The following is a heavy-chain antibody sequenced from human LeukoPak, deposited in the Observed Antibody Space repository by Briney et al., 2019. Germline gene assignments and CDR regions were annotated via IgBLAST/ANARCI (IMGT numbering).Heavy chain of an antibody. V-gene: IGHV4-59*08. Sequence: SETLSLTCTVWGGSLSSYYWRWIRQPPGKGLEWIAYISDIGSINYNPSLKSRVTISLETSKNQFSLKLSSVTAADTAVYYCAGHHPRNTVDFWGQGTLVTVSS. D-gene: IGHD2/OR15-2a*01. CDR1: GGSLSSYY. CDR2: ISDIGSI. J-gene: IGHJ4*02. CDR3: AGHHPRNTVDF.